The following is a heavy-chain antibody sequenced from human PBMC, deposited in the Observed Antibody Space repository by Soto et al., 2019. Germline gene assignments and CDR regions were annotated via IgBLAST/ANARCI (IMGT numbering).Heavy chain of an antibody. V-gene: IGHV3-33*08. CDR2: LWYDRSGD. J-gene: IGHJ4*02. CDR3: ARDSVRFLEHFSKDYFDY. D-gene: IGHD3-3*01. CDR1: GFTFSDYG. Sequence: QVHLVESGGGVVQPGGSLRLSCAGSGFTFSDYGMHWVRQPPGKAMEWVAVLWYDRSGDYYTDAVRGRFTISSVNSKNTLYLQVINLRGEDTRVYYCARDSVRFLEHFSKDYFDYWGQGTRVTVS.